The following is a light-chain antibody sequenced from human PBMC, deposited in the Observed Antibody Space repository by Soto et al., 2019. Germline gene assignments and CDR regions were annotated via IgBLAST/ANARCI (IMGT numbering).Light chain of an antibody. CDR3: QQLAHYPLT. J-gene: IGKJ4*01. Sequence: DIQLTQSPSFLSASEGDRVTITCRASQGITPYLAWYQQRPGKAPQLLIYAASALQSGVPSRLSGSGSGTQFPPLNTSPQPEDSATYSWQQLAHYPLTFGGGTKVEI. CDR2: AAS. CDR1: QGITPY. V-gene: IGKV1-9*01.